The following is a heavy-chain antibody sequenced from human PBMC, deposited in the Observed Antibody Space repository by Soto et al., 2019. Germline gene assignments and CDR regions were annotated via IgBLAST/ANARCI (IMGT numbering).Heavy chain of an antibody. CDR2: INAGNGNT. D-gene: IGHD6-19*01. V-gene: IGHV1-3*01. CDR1: GFTFIKYA. J-gene: IGHJ4*01. Sequence: QVQLVQSGAEVKKPGASVNVSCKASGFTFIKYAMHWVRQAPGQRPEWMGWINAGNGNTRYSQRWQGRVTSPRDTSASTVYMDLSSLRSEDTAGYYCARDYADIAVAGIPLLAHWGQGTRVTVSS. CDR3: ARDYADIAVAGIPLLAH.